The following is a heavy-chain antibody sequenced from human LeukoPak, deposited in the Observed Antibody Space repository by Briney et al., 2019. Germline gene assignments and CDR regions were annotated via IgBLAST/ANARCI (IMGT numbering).Heavy chain of an antibody. CDR2: IYHSGST. D-gene: IGHD5/OR15-5a*01. V-gene: IGHV4-38-2*02. Sequence: SETLSLTCTVSGYSISSGYYWGWIRQPPGKGLEWIVSIYHSGSTYYNPSLKSRVTISVDTSKNQFSLKLSSVTAADTAVYYCARVESKAHFDYWGQGTLVTVSS. CDR1: GYSISSGYY. J-gene: IGHJ4*02. CDR3: ARVESKAHFDY.